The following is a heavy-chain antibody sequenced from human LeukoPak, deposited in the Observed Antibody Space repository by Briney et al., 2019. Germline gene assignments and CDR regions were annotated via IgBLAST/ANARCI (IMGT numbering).Heavy chain of an antibody. CDR3: ARGGLLSGGSPSPPFDD. CDR1: EFTFSNYW. Sequence: GGSLRVSCAASEFTFSNYWMTWVRQAPGKGLEWVASIKQDGSEEYYVDSVKGRFTISRDNAKNSLYLQMNSLRAEDTALYYCARGGLLSGGSPSPPFDDWGLGTLVTVSS. J-gene: IGHJ4*02. D-gene: IGHD2/OR15-2a*01. V-gene: IGHV3-7*05. CDR2: IKQDGSEE.